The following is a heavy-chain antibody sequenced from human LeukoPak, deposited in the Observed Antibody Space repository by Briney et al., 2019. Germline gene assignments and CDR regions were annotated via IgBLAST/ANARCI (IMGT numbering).Heavy chain of an antibody. CDR2: INHSGST. CDR3: ARYRTRGVPRSFDY. Sequence: AGTLRLPCAASEFTFDNYAMSWIRQPPGKGLEWIGEINHSGSTNYNPSLKSRVTISVDTSKNQFSLKLSSVTAADTAVYYCARYRTRGVPRSFDYWGQGTLVTVSS. D-gene: IGHD3-10*01. V-gene: IGHV4-34*01. CDR1: EFTFDNYA. J-gene: IGHJ4*02.